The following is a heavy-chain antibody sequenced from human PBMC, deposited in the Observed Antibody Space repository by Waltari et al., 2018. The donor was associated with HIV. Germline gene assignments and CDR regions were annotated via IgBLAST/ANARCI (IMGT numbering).Heavy chain of an antibody. D-gene: IGHD3-22*01. CDR2: SSPIIGTA. V-gene: IGHV1-69*12. CDR3: ARVYDSSGYYFDY. CDR1: GGTFSSYA. J-gene: IGHJ4*02. Sequence: QVQLVQSGAEVKKPGSSVKVSCKASGGTFSSYAISWVRQAPGQGLEWRGGSSPIIGTANDAQKFQGRVTITADESTSTAYMELSSLRSEDTAVYYCARVYDSSGYYFDYWGQGTLVTVSS.